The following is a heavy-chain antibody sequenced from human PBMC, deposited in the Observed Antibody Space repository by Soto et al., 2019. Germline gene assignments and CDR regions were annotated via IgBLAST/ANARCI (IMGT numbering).Heavy chain of an antibody. CDR3: ARGGRASGYDFYYYGMDV. CDR1: GFTFNTYS. CDR2: ISSSGTYT. Sequence: GGSLRLSCAASGFTFNTYSMNWFRQAPGKGLEWVSSISSSGTYTYYSDSLKGRITISRDNANNSLYLQMNSLTAEDTAIYFCARGGRASGYDFYYYGMDVWGQGTKVTVSS. V-gene: IGHV3-21*01. D-gene: IGHD5-12*01. J-gene: IGHJ6*02.